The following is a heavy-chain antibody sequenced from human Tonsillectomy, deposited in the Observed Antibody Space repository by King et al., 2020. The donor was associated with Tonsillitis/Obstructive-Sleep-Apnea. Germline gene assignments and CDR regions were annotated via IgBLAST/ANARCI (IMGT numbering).Heavy chain of an antibody. CDR1: GYTFTSYG. CDR2: ISPYNGDT. D-gene: IGHD3-22*01. Sequence: QLVQSGAEMKRPGASVRVSCKASGYTFTSYGISWVRQAPGQGLEWMGWISPYNGDTNFAQKLQGRVTMTTGTSTSTAYMELRSLRSYDTAVYYCARDSMSHYYDSSGYYTFDYWGQGTLVTVSS. V-gene: IGHV1-18*01. CDR3: ARDSMSHYYDSSGYYTFDY. J-gene: IGHJ4*02.